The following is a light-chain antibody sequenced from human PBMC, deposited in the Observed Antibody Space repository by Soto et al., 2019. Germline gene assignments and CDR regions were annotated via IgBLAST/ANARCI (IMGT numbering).Light chain of an antibody. V-gene: IGLV3-21*02. J-gene: IGLJ1*01. CDR3: HVWDSSSGHYV. CDR2: DDS. Sequence: QPPSVSVAPGQTARISCGGNNIGRKSVHWYQQKPGRAPVVVVYDDSDRPSGIPERFSGANSGDTATLTISRVEAGDEADYYCHVWDSSSGHYVFGTGTKVTVL. CDR1: NIGRKS.